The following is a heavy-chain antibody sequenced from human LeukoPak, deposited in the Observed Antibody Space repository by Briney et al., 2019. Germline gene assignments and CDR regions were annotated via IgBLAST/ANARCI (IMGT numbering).Heavy chain of an antibody. V-gene: IGHV3-21*01. Sequence: GGSLRLSCAASGFTFSSYGMNWVRQAPGKGLEWVSSISSSSSYIYYADSVKGRFTISRDNAKNSLYLQMNSLRAEDTAVYYCARDPYGSGSNNWFDTWGQGTLVTVSS. CDR3: ARDPYGSGSNNWFDT. D-gene: IGHD3-10*01. CDR2: ISSSSSYI. J-gene: IGHJ5*02. CDR1: GFTFSSYG.